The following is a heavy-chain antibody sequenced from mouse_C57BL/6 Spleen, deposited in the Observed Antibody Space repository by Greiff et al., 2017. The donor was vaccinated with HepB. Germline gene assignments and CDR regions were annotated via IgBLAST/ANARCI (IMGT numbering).Heavy chain of an antibody. Sequence: VKLVESGGGLVKPGGSLKLSCAASGFTFSSYAMSWVRQTPEKRLEWVATISDGGSYTYYPDNVKGRFTISRDNAKNNLYLQMSHLKSEDTAMYYCARDLGGTLDYWGQGTTLTVSS. V-gene: IGHV5-4*01. CDR2: ISDGGSYT. CDR1: GFTFSSYA. J-gene: IGHJ2*01. D-gene: IGHD2-14*01. CDR3: ARDLGGTLDY.